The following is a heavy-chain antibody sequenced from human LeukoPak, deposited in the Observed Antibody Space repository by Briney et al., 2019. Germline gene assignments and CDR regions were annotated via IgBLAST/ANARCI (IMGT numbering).Heavy chain of an antibody. Sequence: ASVKVSCKASGYTFTNYNINWVRQATGQGLEWMGWMNPDSDNIGYAQKFQGRVTMTRNTSISTAYMELSSLRSDDAAVYYCARADITISGVVYFDYWGQGTLVAASS. CDR2: MNPDSDNI. CDR1: GYTFTNYN. D-gene: IGHD3-3*01. CDR3: ARADITISGVVYFDY. J-gene: IGHJ4*02. V-gene: IGHV1-8*01.